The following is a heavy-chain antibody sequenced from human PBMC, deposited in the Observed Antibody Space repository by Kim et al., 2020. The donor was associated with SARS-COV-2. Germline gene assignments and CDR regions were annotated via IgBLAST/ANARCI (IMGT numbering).Heavy chain of an antibody. CDR1: GFFFGAYA. Sequence: GGSLRLSCAASGFFFGAYAMHWVRQGPGKGLEWVCVISRNGDSTYYTDSVKGRFTISRDNSKNSLYLQMNSLRTEDTALYYCAKIRSGKSSSGSDFGSWGHGAPLTVSS. V-gene: IGHV3-43*02. D-gene: IGHD3-10*01. CDR2: ISRNGDST. J-gene: IGHJ5*01. CDR3: AKIRSGKSSSGSDFGS.